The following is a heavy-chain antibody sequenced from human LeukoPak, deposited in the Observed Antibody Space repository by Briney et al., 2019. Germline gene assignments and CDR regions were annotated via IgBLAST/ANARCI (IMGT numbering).Heavy chain of an antibody. CDR2: INSDGSST. CDR3: ARVAQPGSYWYFDL. D-gene: IGHD2-15*01. Sequence: GGSLRLSCAASGFTFSSYWMHWVRQAPGKGLVWVSRINSDGSSTSYADSVKGRFTISRDNSKNTLYLQMNSLRVEDMAVYYCARVAQPGSYWYFDLWGRGTLVTVSS. CDR1: GFTFSSYW. J-gene: IGHJ2*01. V-gene: IGHV3-74*01.